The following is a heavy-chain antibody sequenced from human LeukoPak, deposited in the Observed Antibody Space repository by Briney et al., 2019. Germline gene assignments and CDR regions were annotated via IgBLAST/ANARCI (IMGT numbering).Heavy chain of an antibody. J-gene: IGHJ4*02. CDR3: ARESESSGWYDY. D-gene: IGHD6-19*01. CDR2: ISGDGGST. CDR1: GFIFHDYA. Sequence: PGGSLRLSCAAPGFIFHDYAIHWVRQAPGKGLEWVPLISGDGGSTFYADSVKGRFTISRDNSKNSMYLQMNSLRSDDTALYYCARESESSGWYDYWGQGSLVTVSS. V-gene: IGHV3-43*02.